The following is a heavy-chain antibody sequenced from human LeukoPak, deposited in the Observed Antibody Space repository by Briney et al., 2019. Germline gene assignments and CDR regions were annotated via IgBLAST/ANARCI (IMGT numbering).Heavy chain of an antibody. CDR1: GFTFSSYS. J-gene: IGHJ4*02. CDR2: ISSSSSYI. Sequence: GGTLRLSCAASGFTFSSYSMNWVRQAPGKGLEWVSSISSSSSYIYYADSVKGRFTISRDNAKNSLYLQMNSLGAEDTAVYYCARIGNNPFDYWGQGTLVTVSS. V-gene: IGHV3-21*01. CDR3: ARIGNNPFDY. D-gene: IGHD1-14*01.